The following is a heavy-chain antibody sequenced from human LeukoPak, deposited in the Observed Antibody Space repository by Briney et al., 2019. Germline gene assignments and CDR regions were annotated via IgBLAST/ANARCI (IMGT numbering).Heavy chain of an antibody. J-gene: IGHJ5*01. CDR3: ARGAHGYVGWFDS. CDR1: GGSISSSSYY. V-gene: IGHV4-61*05. CDR2: IYYSATT. D-gene: IGHD3-16*01. Sequence: SETLSLTCTVSGGSISSSSYYWGWIRQPPGKGLEWIGYIYYSATTHYTPSLQSRVTISVDTSKNQLSLQMTSVTAADTAVYYCARGAHGYVGWFDSWGQGTLVTVSS.